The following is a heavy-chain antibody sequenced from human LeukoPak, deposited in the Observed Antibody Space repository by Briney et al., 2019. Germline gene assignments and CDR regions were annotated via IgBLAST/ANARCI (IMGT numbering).Heavy chain of an antibody. J-gene: IGHJ3*02. CDR3: ARPAAGYINAFDI. CDR1: GGSISTYY. D-gene: IGHD6-13*01. CDR2: IYYTGST. Sequence: SETLSLTCTVSGGSISTYYWSWIRQPPGKGLEWIGHIYYTGSTNYNPSLKSRVTISVDTPKNQFSLKLSSVTAADTAVYYCARPAAGYINAFDIWGQGTMVTVSS. V-gene: IGHV4-59*08.